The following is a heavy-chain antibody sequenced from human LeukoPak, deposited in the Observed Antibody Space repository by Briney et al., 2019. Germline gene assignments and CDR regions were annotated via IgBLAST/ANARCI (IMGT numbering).Heavy chain of an antibody. CDR3: ARDRYCTNGVCYNDWFDP. J-gene: IGHJ5*02. D-gene: IGHD2-8*01. V-gene: IGHV1-69*05. Sequence: SVKVSCKASGGTFSSYAINWVRQAPGQGLEWMGGIIPIFGTANYAQKFQGRVTITTGESTSTAYMELSSLRSEDTAVYYCARDRYCTNGVCYNDWFDPWGQGTLVTVSS. CDR2: IIPIFGTA. CDR1: GGTFSSYA.